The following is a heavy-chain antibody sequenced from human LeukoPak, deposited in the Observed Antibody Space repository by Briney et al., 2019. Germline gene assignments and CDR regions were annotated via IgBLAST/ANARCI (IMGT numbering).Heavy chain of an antibody. Sequence: PGGSLRLSCAASGFTFSSYSMNWVRRAPGKGREWVSSISSSSTYIYYADSVKGRFTVSRDDSKNTLYLQMNSLRAEDTAVYYCAKDGGLWVSAHWGDSWGRGTLVTVSS. J-gene: IGHJ4*02. V-gene: IGHV3-21*04. CDR1: GFTFSSYS. CDR2: ISSSSTYI. D-gene: IGHD7-27*01. CDR3: AKDGGLWVSAHWGDS.